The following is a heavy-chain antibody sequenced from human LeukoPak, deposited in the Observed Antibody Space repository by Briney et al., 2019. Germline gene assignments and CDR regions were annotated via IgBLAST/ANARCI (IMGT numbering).Heavy chain of an antibody. D-gene: IGHD4-11*01. CDR2: INPSGGST. CDR3: TYSSSSAYYYYMDV. V-gene: IGHV1-46*01. Sequence: GASVKVPCKASGYSFTSYYIHWVRQAPGQGLEWMGMINPSGGSTTYAQKFQGRVTMTRDMSTSIVHMELSSLRSEDTAVYYCTYSSSSAYYYYMDVWGKGTTVTVSS. CDR1: GYSFTSYY. J-gene: IGHJ6*03.